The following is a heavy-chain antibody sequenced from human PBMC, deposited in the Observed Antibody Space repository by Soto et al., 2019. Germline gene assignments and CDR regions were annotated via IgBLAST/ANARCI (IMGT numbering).Heavy chain of an antibody. Sequence: GASVKVSCKASGGTFSSYTISWVRQAPGQGLEWMGRIIPILGIANYAQKFQGRVTITADKSTSTAYMELSSLRSEDTAVYYCASPYDYIWGSYPSSAFHICGQGTMVTVSS. V-gene: IGHV1-69*02. D-gene: IGHD3-16*01. CDR1: GGTFSSYT. CDR2: IIPILGIA. J-gene: IGHJ3*02. CDR3: ASPYDYIWGSYPSSAFHI.